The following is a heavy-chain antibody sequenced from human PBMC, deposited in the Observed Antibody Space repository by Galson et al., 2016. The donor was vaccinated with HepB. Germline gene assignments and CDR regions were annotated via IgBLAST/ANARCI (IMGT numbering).Heavy chain of an antibody. CDR1: GFTFSSYA. Sequence: SLRLSCAASGFTFSSYAMNWVRQAPGKGLEWVSAISASGSHTYYADSVKGRFTISRDYSKNTLYLQMNSLRAEDTAVYYCAKGGIRNFDWLLASFDYWGQGTLVTVSS. V-gene: IGHV3-23*01. D-gene: IGHD3-9*01. CDR2: ISASGSHT. J-gene: IGHJ4*02. CDR3: AKGGIRNFDWLLASFDY.